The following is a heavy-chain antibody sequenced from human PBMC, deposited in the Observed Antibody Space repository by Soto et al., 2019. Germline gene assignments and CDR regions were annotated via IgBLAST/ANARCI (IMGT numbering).Heavy chain of an antibody. CDR3: ARSRRLSNYYYYGMDV. J-gene: IGHJ6*02. D-gene: IGHD3-16*02. CDR2: IDPSDSYT. CDR1: GYSFTSYW. V-gene: IGHV5-10-1*01. Sequence: PGESLKISCKGSGYSFTSYWTSWVRQMPGKGLEWMGRIDPSDSYTNYSPSFQGHVTISADKSISTAYLQWSSLKASDTAMYYCARSRRLSNYYYYGMDVWGQGTTVTVSS.